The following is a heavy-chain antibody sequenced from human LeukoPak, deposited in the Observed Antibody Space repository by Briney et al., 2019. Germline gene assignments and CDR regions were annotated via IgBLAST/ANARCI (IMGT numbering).Heavy chain of an antibody. CDR3: ARGDCINGVCYLLRDY. J-gene: IGHJ4*02. V-gene: IGHV1-2*02. CDR1: GYSFTDYY. Sequence: GASVKVSCKTSGYSFTDYYIHWVRQAPGQGLEWMGWIKPSSGGTNYAQKFQGRVTMTRETSISTAYMELSRLRSDDTAVYYCARGDCINGVCYLLRDYWGQGTLVTVSS. D-gene: IGHD2-8*01. CDR2: IKPSSGGT.